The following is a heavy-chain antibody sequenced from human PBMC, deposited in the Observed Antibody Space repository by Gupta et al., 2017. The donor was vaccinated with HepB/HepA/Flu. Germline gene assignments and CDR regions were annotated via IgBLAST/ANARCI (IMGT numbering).Heavy chain of an antibody. J-gene: IGHJ4*02. Sequence: EVQLVESGGGLVQPGGSLRLSCAASGFTFSSYWMSWVRQAPGKGLEWVANIKQDGSEKYEVDSVKGRFNIARDKAKNSLYMQLKRLRAEDTAVYDGASQGDTQADYWGQGTMVTVSS. CDR1: GFTFSSYW. CDR3: ASQGDTQADY. V-gene: IGHV3-7*01. D-gene: IGHD5-18*01. CDR2: IKQDGSEK.